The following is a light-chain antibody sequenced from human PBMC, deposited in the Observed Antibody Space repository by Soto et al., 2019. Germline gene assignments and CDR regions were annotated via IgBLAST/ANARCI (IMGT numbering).Light chain of an antibody. V-gene: IGLV2-8*01. CDR1: SSDVGGYNY. Sequence: QSVLTQPPSASGSPGQSVTISCTGTSSDVGGYNYVSWYQQQPGKAPKLMIYEVSKRPSGVPDRFSGSKSGNTASLTVSGLQAEDEADYYCSSYAGSNNFVFGTGPKVTV. CDR3: SSYAGSNNFV. J-gene: IGLJ1*01. CDR2: EVS.